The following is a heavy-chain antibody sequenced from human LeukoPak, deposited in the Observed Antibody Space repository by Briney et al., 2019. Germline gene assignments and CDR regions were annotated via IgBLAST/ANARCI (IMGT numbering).Heavy chain of an antibody. CDR1: GFTFSRNA. V-gene: IGHV3-23*01. CDR2: ISSDGRYI. D-gene: IGHD6-6*01. J-gene: IGHJ4*02. CDR3: ATVMGSSPSTAYFAY. Sequence: PGGSLRLSCGVSGFTFSRNAINWVRQTPGKGLEWLSAISSDGRYIYYTDSVKGRFTTSRDNSRNTVYLQMSGLRVEDTAVYSCATVMGSSPSTAYFAYWGQGTLVTVSS.